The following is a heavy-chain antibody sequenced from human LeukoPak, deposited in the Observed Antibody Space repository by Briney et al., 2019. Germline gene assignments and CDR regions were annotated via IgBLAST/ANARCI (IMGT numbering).Heavy chain of an antibody. CDR2: INHSGST. V-gene: IGHV4-34*01. CDR1: GGSFSGYY. Sequence: PSETLSLTCAVYGGSFSGYYWSWIRQPPGKGLEWIGEINHSGSTNYNPSLKSRVTISVDTSKNQFSLKLSSVTAADTAVYYCARHSSSSWYGGDYWGQGTLVTVSS. J-gene: IGHJ4*02. D-gene: IGHD6-13*01. CDR3: ARHSSSSWYGGDY.